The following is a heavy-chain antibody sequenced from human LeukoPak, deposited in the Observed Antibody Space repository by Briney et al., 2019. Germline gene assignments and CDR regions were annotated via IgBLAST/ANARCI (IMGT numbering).Heavy chain of an antibody. CDR1: GYTFTSYG. Sequence: ASVKVSCKASGYTFTSYGISWVRQAPGQGPEWMGWISAYNGSTNYAQKLQGRVTMTTDTSTSTAYMELRSLRSDDTAVYYCARDPGDYDILTGYFRYYYGMDVWGQGTTVTVSS. D-gene: IGHD3-9*01. V-gene: IGHV1-18*01. J-gene: IGHJ6*02. CDR2: ISAYNGST. CDR3: ARDPGDYDILTGYFRYYYGMDV.